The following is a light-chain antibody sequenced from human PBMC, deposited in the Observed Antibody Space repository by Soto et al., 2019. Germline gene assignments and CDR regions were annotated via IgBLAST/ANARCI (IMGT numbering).Light chain of an antibody. CDR1: QDISSSY. CDR3: QQYNNWPMIT. Sequence: EIVLTQSPCTLSLSPGERATLSCRASQDISSSYLAWYQQKPDQAPRLLIYGASNRATGIPARFSGSGSGTEFTLTISSPQSEDFAVYYCQQYNNWPMITFGQGTRLEIK. V-gene: IGKV3-15*01. J-gene: IGKJ5*01. CDR2: GAS.